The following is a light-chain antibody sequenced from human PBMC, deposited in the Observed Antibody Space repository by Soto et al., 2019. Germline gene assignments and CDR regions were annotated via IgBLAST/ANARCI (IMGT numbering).Light chain of an antibody. Sequence: DIVMTQSPDSLAVSLGERATINCKSSQSVLYSSNNKNYLAWYQQRPGQPTKLLIYWASTRESGDPDRFSGSGSGTDFTLTITSLQAEDVAVYYCQQYESTPPTFGQGTKLEI. CDR3: QQYESTPPT. J-gene: IGKJ2*01. CDR1: QSVLYSSNNKNY. CDR2: WAS. V-gene: IGKV4-1*01.